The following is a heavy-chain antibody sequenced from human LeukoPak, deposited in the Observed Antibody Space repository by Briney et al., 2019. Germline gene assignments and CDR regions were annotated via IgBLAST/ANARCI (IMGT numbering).Heavy chain of an antibody. Sequence: SVKVSCKASGGAFSSYAISWVRQAPGQGLEWMGGIIPIFGTANYAQKFQGRVTITADESTSTAYMELSSLRSEDTAAYYCARVQGNTAMAYDAFDIWGQGTMVTVSS. D-gene: IGHD5-18*01. V-gene: IGHV1-69*13. CDR3: ARVQGNTAMAYDAFDI. J-gene: IGHJ3*02. CDR1: GGAFSSYA. CDR2: IIPIFGTA.